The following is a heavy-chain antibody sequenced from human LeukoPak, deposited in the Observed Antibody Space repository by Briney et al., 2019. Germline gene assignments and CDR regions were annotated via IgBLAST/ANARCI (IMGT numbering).Heavy chain of an antibody. J-gene: IGHJ4*02. V-gene: IGHV3-30-3*01. CDR2: ISYDGSNK. D-gene: IGHD4-17*01. Sequence: GGSLRLSCAASGFTFSSYAMHWVRQAPGKGLEWVASISYDGSNKYYADSLKGRFTISRDNSKKTLYLQMNSLRAEDSAVNYCAKDGDLYGHADYWGQGTLVTVSS. CDR3: AKDGDLYGHADY. CDR1: GFTFSSYA.